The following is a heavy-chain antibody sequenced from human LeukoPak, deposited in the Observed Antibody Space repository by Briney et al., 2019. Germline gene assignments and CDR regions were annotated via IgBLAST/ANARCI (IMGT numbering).Heavy chain of an antibody. Sequence: SETLSLTCTVSGGSISSYYWSWIRQPAGKGLEWIGRIYTSGSTNYNPSLKSRVTMSVDTSKNQFSLKLSSVTAADTAVYYCARGRWYSSSRGWRFDPWGQGTLVTVSS. J-gene: IGHJ5*02. CDR1: GGSISSYY. V-gene: IGHV4-4*07. CDR2: IYTSGST. CDR3: ARGRWYSSSRGWRFDP. D-gene: IGHD6-13*01.